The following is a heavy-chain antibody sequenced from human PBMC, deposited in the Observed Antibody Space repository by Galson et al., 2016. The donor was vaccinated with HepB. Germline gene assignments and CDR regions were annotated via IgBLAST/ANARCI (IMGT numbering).Heavy chain of an antibody. Sequence: TLSLTCTVSGGSIRINSYYWTWIRQPAGKGLEWIGRIYTSGSTNYNPSLKSRVTISIDASKNEFSLRLSSVTAADTAVYYCARQSLGYTYADDAFDIWGRGTTVTVSS. V-gene: IGHV4-61*02. J-gene: IGHJ3*02. CDR2: IYTSGST. D-gene: IGHD5-18*01. CDR1: GGSIRINSYY. CDR3: ARQSLGYTYADDAFDI.